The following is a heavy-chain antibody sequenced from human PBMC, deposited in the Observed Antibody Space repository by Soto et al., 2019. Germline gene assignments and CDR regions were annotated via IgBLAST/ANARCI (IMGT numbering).Heavy chain of an antibody. CDR1: GGSISSPYY. Sequence: QLQLQESGPGLVKPSETLSLTCTVSGGSISSPYYWGWIRQSPGKGLEWIGDIYYGGSTYYNPSLKSRVTIAVDTPKNQCSLKLSSVTAADTAVYYCASRSGGGYLPLGYWGQGTLVTVSS. CDR3: ASRSGGGYLPLGY. CDR2: IYYGGST. J-gene: IGHJ4*02. D-gene: IGHD1-26*01. V-gene: IGHV4-39*01.